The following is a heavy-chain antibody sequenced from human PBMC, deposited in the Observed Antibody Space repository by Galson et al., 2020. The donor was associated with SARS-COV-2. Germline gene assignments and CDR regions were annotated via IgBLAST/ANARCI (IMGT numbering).Heavy chain of an antibody. V-gene: IGHV3-21*01. D-gene: IGHD3-16*02. Sequence: GGSLRLSCAASGFTFSSYSMNWVRQAPGKGLEWVSSISSSSSYIYYADSVKGRFTISRDNAKNSLYLQMNSLRAEDTAVYYCARDMYYDYVWGSYRPNFDYWGQGTLVTVSS. CDR3: ARDMYYDYVWGSYRPNFDY. CDR2: ISSSSSYI. CDR1: GFTFSSYS. J-gene: IGHJ4*02.